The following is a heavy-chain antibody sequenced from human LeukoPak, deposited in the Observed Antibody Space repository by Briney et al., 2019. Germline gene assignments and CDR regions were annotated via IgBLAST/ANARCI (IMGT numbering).Heavy chain of an antibody. CDR2: ISSSSSYI. J-gene: IGHJ6*02. D-gene: IGHD2-15*01. CDR3: ARDSPDDYCSGGSCYSYYYYGMDV. CDR1: GFTFSSYS. Sequence: GGSLRLSCAASGFTFSSYSMNWVRQAPGKGLEWVSFISSSSSYIYYADSVKGRFTISRDNAKNSLYLQMNSLRAEDTAVYYCARDSPDDYCSGGSCYSYYYYGMDVWGQGTTVTVSS. V-gene: IGHV3-21*01.